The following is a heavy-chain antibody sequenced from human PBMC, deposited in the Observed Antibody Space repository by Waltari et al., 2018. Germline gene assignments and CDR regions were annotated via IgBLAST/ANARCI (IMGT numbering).Heavy chain of an antibody. CDR3: ARDLENGDYLGY. CDR2: IYTSGST. J-gene: IGHJ4*02. CDR1: GGSISSGSYY. V-gene: IGHV4-61*02. D-gene: IGHD4-17*01. Sequence: QVQLQESGPGLVKPSQTLSLTCTVSGGSISSGSYYWSWIRQPAGKGLEWIGRIYTSGSTNYNPSLKSRVTISVDTSKNQFSLKLSSVTAADTAVYYCARDLENGDYLGYWGQGTLVTVSS.